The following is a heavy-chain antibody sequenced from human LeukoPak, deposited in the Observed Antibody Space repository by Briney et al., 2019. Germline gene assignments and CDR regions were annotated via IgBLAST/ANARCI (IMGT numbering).Heavy chain of an antibody. CDR1: GGSISSSYYY. Sequence: PSETLSLTCTVSGGSISSSYYYWGWIRQPPGKGLEWIGEINHSGSTNYNPSLKSRVTISVDTSKNQFSLKLSSVTAADTAVYYCAREGDYYGSGSYYNVWGQGTLVTVSS. D-gene: IGHD3-10*01. CDR2: INHSGST. J-gene: IGHJ4*02. CDR3: AREGDYYGSGSYYNV. V-gene: IGHV4-39*07.